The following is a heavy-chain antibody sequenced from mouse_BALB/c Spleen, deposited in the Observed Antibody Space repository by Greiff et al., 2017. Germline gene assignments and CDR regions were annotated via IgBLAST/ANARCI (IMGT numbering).Heavy chain of an antibody. D-gene: IGHD1-1*01. CDR3: ARSYYGSSEGGFAY. V-gene: IGHV1-26*01. Sequence: VHVKQSGPELVKPGASVKMSCKASGYTFTDYYMKWVKQSHGKSLEWIGDINPNNGDTFYNQKFKGKATLTVDKSSSTAYMQLNSLTSEDSAVYYCARSYYGSSEGGFAYWGQGTLVTVSA. CDR2: INPNNGDT. J-gene: IGHJ3*01. CDR1: GYTFTDYY.